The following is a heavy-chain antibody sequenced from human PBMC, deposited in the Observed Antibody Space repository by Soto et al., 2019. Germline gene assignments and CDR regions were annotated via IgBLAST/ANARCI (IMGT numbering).Heavy chain of an antibody. V-gene: IGHV1-46*01. CDR1: GYTFTSDY. CDR2: INPSGGNT. D-gene: IGHD6-19*01. J-gene: IGHJ4*02. Sequence: QVQLVQSGAEVKNPGASVKVSCKASGYTFTSDYMHWVRQAPGQGLEWMGIINPSGGNTRYAQKFQSRVTMTSDPSTSPVYMELSSLRSADKAVYYCARDFDTSGAFDYWGQGSLVIVSS. CDR3: ARDFDTSGAFDY.